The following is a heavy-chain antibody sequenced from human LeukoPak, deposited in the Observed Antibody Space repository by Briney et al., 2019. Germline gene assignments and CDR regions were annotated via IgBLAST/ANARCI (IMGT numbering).Heavy chain of an antibody. CDR3: ATFGYSSSGPHFDY. CDR2: IIPVLGIA. V-gene: IGHV1-69*02. J-gene: IGHJ4*02. Sequence: SVKVSCKASGGTFSNNPISWVRQAPGQGHEWMGRIIPVLGIASYAQKFQGRVTITADKSTSTVYMELSSLRSEDTAVYYCATFGYSSSGPHFDYWGQGTLVTVSS. D-gene: IGHD6-13*01. CDR1: GGTFSNNP.